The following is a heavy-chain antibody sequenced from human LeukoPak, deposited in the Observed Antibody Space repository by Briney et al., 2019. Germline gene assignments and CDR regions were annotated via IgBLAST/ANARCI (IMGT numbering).Heavy chain of an antibody. CDR3: ARIHLFLDRGLIRGVDS. D-gene: IGHD3-10*01. CDR1: GFTFDDYW. CDR2: IKEDGSET. Sequence: PGGSLRLSCAASGFTFDDYWMTWVRQAPGKGLEWVANIKEDGSETKYVDSVKGRFTISRDSAKNSLNLQMNSLRVEDTAVYYCARIHLFLDRGLIRGVDSWGQGTLVSVSS. J-gene: IGHJ4*02. V-gene: IGHV3-7*02.